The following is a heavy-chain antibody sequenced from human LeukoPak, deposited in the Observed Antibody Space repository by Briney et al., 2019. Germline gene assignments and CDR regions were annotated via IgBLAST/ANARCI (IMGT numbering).Heavy chain of an antibody. CDR1: GFTLDDYA. J-gene: IGHJ4*02. Sequence: PGGSLRLSRAGSGFTLDDYAIHWGRQAPGTGVEWVFLISGDGGRTYYADAVRRRLTISRDNSKNSLYLQMNSLRTEDTGLYYCAKDIRDYDFWRGYFDYWGQGTLDSVSS. CDR3: AKDIRDYDFWRGYFDY. CDR2: ISGDGGRT. D-gene: IGHD3-3*01. V-gene: IGHV3-43*02.